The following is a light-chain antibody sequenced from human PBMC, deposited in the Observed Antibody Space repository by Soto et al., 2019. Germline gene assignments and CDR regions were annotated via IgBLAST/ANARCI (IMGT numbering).Light chain of an antibody. Sequence: EIMMTQSPGTLSASPGERATLSCRASQSVSSNLAWYQQKPGQAPRLLIYAVSTRATGIPARFSGSGSGTEFTLTISSLQSEEFAVYYGQQYNKWPLTFGQGTKVEIK. CDR1: QSVSSN. CDR3: QQYNKWPLT. V-gene: IGKV3-15*01. J-gene: IGKJ1*01. CDR2: AVS.